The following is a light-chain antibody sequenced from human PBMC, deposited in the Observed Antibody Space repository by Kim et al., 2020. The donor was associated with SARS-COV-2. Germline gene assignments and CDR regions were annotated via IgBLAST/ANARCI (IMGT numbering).Light chain of an antibody. V-gene: IGLV1-51*01. J-gene: IGLJ2*01. Sequence: GQKVTLSCSRSTSNMGNNYVSWYQQLPGTAPKLLIYDNNKRPSGIPDRFSGSKSGTSATLGITGLQTGDEADYYCGTWDSSLSAVVFGGGTQLTVL. CDR3: GTWDSSLSAVV. CDR1: TSNMGNNY. CDR2: DNN.